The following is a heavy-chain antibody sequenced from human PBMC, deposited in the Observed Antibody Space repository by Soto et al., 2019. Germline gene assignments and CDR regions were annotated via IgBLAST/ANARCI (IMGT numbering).Heavy chain of an antibody. D-gene: IGHD3-3*01. CDR3: ARSEGFGVVMFDY. CDR1: GGSISSGGYY. Sequence: QSQTLSLTCTVSGGSISSGGYYWSWIRQHPGKGLEWIGYIYYSGSTYYNPSLKSRVTISVDTSKNQFSLKLSSVTAADTAVYYCARSEGFGVVMFDYWGQGTLVTVSS. J-gene: IGHJ4*02. V-gene: IGHV4-31*03. CDR2: IYYSGST.